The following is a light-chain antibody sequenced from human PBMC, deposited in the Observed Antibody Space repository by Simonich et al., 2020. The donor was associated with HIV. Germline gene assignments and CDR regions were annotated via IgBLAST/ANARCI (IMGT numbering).Light chain of an antibody. J-gene: IGKJ1*01. Sequence: EKLRTQPQAPRPCSPGERATPSCRASQNMAGNLAWNQQKPGQAPRLLIYYASTRATGVPARFSGSGSGTEFTLTISSLQSEDFAVYYCQQYNYWSPTFGQGTKVEIK. CDR1: QNMAGN. CDR3: QQYNYWSPT. V-gene: IGKV3-15*01. CDR2: YAS.